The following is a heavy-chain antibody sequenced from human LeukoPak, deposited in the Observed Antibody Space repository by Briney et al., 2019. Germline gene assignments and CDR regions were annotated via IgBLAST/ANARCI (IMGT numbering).Heavy chain of an antibody. D-gene: IGHD3-22*01. CDR3: ARDRVLDSSGYSGSRYYFDY. CDR2: IIPIFGTA. V-gene: IGHV1-69*05. CDR1: GGTFSSYA. Sequence: ASVKVSCKASGGTFSSYAISWVRQAPGQGLEWMGRIIPIFGTANYARKFQGRVTITTDESTSTAHMELSSLRSEDTAVYYCARDRVLDSSGYSGSRYYFDYWGQGTLVTVSS. J-gene: IGHJ4*02.